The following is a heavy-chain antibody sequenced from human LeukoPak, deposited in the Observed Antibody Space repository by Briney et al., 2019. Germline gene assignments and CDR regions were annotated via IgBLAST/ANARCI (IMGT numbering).Heavy chain of an antibody. J-gene: IGHJ4*02. V-gene: IGHV3-15*01. Sequence: GGSLSLSCAASRFTFSNAWMSWVRQAPGKGLEWLGRIKSKTDGGTTDYAAPVKGRFTISRDDSKNTLYLQMNSLKTEDTAVYYCTTAPGLVGTKGEGFDYWGQGTLVTVSS. CDR1: RFTFSNAW. D-gene: IGHD1-26*01. CDR3: TTAPGLVGTKGEGFDY. CDR2: IKSKTDGGTT.